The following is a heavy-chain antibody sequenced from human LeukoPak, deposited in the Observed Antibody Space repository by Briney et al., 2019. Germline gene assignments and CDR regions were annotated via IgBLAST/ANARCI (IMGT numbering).Heavy chain of an antibody. D-gene: IGHD3-9*01. V-gene: IGHV1-69-2*01. CDR2: VDPQDGET. J-gene: IGHJ4*02. CDR1: GYTFTDYY. Sequence: GASVKVSCEASGYTFTDYYMHWVQQAPGKGLEWMGRVDPQDGETIYAEKFQAGVTITADTSTDTSFLELSSLRSEDTAVYYCTTFDLWGSFFYYWGQGTLVTVSS. CDR3: TTFDLWGSFFYY.